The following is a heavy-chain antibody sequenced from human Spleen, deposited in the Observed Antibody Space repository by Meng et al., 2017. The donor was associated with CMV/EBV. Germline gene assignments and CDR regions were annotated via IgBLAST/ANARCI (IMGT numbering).Heavy chain of an antibody. D-gene: IGHD6-19*01. V-gene: IGHV3-30*04. CDR3: ARPPVDYSSSFYYYGMDV. CDR2: ISHDGSKT. CDR1: GFTFSSYA. J-gene: IGHJ6*02. Sequence: GESLKISCAASGFTFSSYAIHWVRQAPGKGLEWVGIISHDGSKTYYADYVKGRFTISRDTPKNTLYLQMNSLRAEDTAVYYCARPPVDYSSSFYYYGMDVWGQGTTVTV.